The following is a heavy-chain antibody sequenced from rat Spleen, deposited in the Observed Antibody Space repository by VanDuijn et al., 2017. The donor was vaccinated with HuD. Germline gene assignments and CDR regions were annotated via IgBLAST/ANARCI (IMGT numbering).Heavy chain of an antibody. Sequence: EVQLVESGGGLVQPGRSMKLSCAASGFTFSNYGMAWVRQAPKKGLEWVAYISYDGGSTYYRDSVKGRFTISRDNAKSTLYLQMDSLRSEDTATYYCARRGARGFDYWGQGVMVTVSS. J-gene: IGHJ2*01. D-gene: IGHD3-1*01. CDR2: ISYDGGST. CDR1: GFTFSNYG. V-gene: IGHV5-25*01. CDR3: ARRGARGFDY.